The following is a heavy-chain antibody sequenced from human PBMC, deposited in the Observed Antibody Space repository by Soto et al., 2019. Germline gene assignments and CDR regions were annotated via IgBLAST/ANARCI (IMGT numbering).Heavy chain of an antibody. D-gene: IGHD2-21*02. Sequence: PSETLSLTCAVSCGSISSSNWWSWVRQPPGKGLEWIGEIYHSGSTNYNPSLKSRVTISVDKSKNQFSLKLSSVTAADTAVYYCARIHCGGDCSNYYYYGMDVWGQGTTVTVSS. V-gene: IGHV4-4*02. J-gene: IGHJ6*02. CDR3: ARIHCGGDCSNYYYYGMDV. CDR1: CGSISSSNW. CDR2: IYHSGST.